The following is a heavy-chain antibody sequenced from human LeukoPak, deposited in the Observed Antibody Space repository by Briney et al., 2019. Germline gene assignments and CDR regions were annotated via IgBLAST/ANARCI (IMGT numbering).Heavy chain of an antibody. V-gene: IGHV3-30*18. D-gene: IGHD4-17*01. CDR2: ISYDGSNK. CDR1: GFTFSSYG. J-gene: IGHJ4*02. CDR3: AKDHGGLYGATLPDY. Sequence: PGGSLRLSCAASGFTFSSYGMHWVRQAPGKGLEWVAVISYDGSNKHYADSVKGRFTISRDNSKNTLYLQMNSLRAEDTAVYYCAKDHGGLYGATLPDYWGQGTLVTVSS.